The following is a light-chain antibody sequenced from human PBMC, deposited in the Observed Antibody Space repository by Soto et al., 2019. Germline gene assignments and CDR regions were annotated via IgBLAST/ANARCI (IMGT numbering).Light chain of an antibody. Sequence: EIVMTQSPATLSVSPGERATLSCRASQSVSSNLAWYQQKPGQAPRLLIYGASTRATDIPARFSGSGSGTEFTLTISSLQSEDFAVYYCQQSNNWPLTFSGGTKVEIK. V-gene: IGKV3-15*01. CDR3: QQSNNWPLT. CDR2: GAS. J-gene: IGKJ4*01. CDR1: QSVSSN.